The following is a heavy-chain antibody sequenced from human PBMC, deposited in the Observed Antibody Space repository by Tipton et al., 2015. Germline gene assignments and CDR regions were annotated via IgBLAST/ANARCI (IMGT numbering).Heavy chain of an antibody. CDR3: AREGSSWYFGVY. CDR2: IDSSGRTI. Sequence: SLRLSCAASGFTFTNYTMNWVRQAPGKGLEWLSYIDSSGRTIYYTDSVKGRFIISRDNAQNSLFLQLNSLTAEDTAFYYCAREGSSWYFGVYWGQGTLVSVSS. J-gene: IGHJ4*02. D-gene: IGHD6-13*01. CDR1: GFTFTNYT. V-gene: IGHV3-48*04.